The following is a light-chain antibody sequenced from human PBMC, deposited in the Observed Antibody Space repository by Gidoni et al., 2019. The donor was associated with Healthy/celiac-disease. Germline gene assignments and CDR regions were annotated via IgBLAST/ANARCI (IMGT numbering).Light chain of an antibody. CDR1: QSLLHSNGYNY. CDR3: MQALQTPFT. V-gene: IGKV2-28*01. Sequence: DIVRTQSPLSLPVTPGEPASISCRSSQSLLHSNGYNYLDWYLQKPGQSPQLLIYLGSNRASGVPDRFSGSGSGTDFTLTISRVEAEDVGVYYCMQALQTPFTFGPGTKVDIK. J-gene: IGKJ3*01. CDR2: LGS.